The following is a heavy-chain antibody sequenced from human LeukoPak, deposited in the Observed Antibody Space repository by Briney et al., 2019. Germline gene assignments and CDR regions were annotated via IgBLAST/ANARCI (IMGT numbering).Heavy chain of an antibody. D-gene: IGHD3-10*01. Sequence: PGGSLRLSCAASGFTFSSYGMHWVRQAPGKGLEWVAVISYDGSNKYYADSVKGRFTISRDNSKNTLYLQMNSLRAEDTAVYYCAKVGRPGRWFGESTSLDYWGQGTLVTVSS. V-gene: IGHV3-30*18. CDR2: ISYDGSNK. J-gene: IGHJ4*02. CDR1: GFTFSSYG. CDR3: AKVGRPGRWFGESTSLDY.